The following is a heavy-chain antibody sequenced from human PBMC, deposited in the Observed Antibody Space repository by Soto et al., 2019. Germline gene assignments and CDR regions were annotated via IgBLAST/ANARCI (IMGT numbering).Heavy chain of an antibody. CDR3: ATDGGSTSSSAYNYFMDV. Sequence: QAQLVQSGAEVKRPGSSVKVSCKASGDTFSSYSISWVRQAPGQGLEWMGRIIPMVGTPNYAQKFQCRVTFSADKSTSTAYMVLNSLISDDTAVYYCATDGGSTSSSAYNYFMDVWGKGTPVTVSS. CDR2: IIPMVGTP. J-gene: IGHJ6*03. D-gene: IGHD3-16*01. CDR1: GDTFSSYS. V-gene: IGHV1-69*08.